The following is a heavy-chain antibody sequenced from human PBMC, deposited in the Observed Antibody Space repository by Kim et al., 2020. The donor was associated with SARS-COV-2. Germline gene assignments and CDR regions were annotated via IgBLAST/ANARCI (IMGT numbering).Heavy chain of an antibody. CDR1: GFTFSSYS. CDR3: ARVGDTAMVRGRYYYGMDV. Sequence: GGSLRLSCAASGFTFSSYSMNWVRQAPGKGLEWVSSISSSSSYIYYADSVKGRFTISRDNAKNSLYLQMNSLRAEDTAVYYCARVGDTAMVRGRYYYGMDVWGQGTTVTVSS. V-gene: IGHV3-21*01. CDR2: ISSSSSYI. D-gene: IGHD5-18*01. J-gene: IGHJ6*02.